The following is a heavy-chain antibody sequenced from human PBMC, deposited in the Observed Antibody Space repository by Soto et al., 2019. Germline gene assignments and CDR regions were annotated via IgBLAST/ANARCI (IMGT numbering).Heavy chain of an antibody. CDR3: ARESIGVVPAARTIDY. V-gene: IGHV3-33*01. Sequence: ESGGGVVQPGRPLKLSCAASGFTFSHYGMHWVRQAPGKGLEWVAIIWFDGSDKYYAESVKGRFTISRDNSKSTLYLQMDSLRAEDTAVYYCARESIGVVPAARTIDYWGQGTLVTVSS. CDR1: GFTFSHYG. CDR2: IWFDGSDK. J-gene: IGHJ4*02. D-gene: IGHD2-2*01.